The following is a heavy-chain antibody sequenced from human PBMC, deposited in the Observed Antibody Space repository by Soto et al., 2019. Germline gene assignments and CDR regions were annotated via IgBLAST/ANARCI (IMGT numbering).Heavy chain of an antibody. J-gene: IGHJ4*02. CDR2: IKSKKDGETI. Sequence: EVQLVESGGGLVKPGGSLRLSCAASGFTFSNVWMIWVRHAPGKGLEWVGRIKSKKDGETIDYAAPVQGRFTISRDDSKNTLYLQMNSMKTEDTAVYFCTTGAWMSGGFFDSWGQGTLVTVSS. V-gene: IGHV3-15*01. CDR1: GFTFSNVW. CDR3: TTGAWMSGGFFDS. D-gene: IGHD2-15*01.